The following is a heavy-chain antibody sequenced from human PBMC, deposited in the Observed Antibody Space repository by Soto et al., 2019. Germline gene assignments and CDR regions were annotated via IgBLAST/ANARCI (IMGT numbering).Heavy chain of an antibody. CDR2: FSSGYGST. Sequence: GGSLRLSCAASGFTFRSYDMSWVRQAPGKGLEWVSGFSSGYGSTYYADSVKGRFTISRDNSKNSVYLQVNSLRADDTAVYYCAKGHTDEYGHYSYYGMDVWGQGTTVTVSS. D-gene: IGHD3-10*01. V-gene: IGHV3-23*01. CDR3: AKGHTDEYGHYSYYGMDV. CDR1: GFTFRSYD. J-gene: IGHJ6*02.